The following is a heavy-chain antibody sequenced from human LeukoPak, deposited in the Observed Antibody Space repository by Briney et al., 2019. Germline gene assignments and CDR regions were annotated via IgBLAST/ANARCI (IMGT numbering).Heavy chain of an antibody. CDR2: INHSGST. Sequence: SETLSLTCAVYGGSFSGYYWSWIRQPPGKGLEWIGEINHSGSTNYNPSLKSRVTISVDTSKNQFSLKLSSVTAADTAVYYYVRGGLRLGYCSSTSCKNNWFDPWGQGTLVTVSS. V-gene: IGHV4-34*01. CDR1: GGSFSGYY. CDR3: VRGGLRLGYCSSTSCKNNWFDP. D-gene: IGHD2-2*01. J-gene: IGHJ5*02.